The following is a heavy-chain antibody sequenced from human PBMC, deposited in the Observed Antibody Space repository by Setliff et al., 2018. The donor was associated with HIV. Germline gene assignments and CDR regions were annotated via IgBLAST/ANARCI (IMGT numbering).Heavy chain of an antibody. D-gene: IGHD1-26*01. Sequence: ASVKVSCKASGYTFSEYAIHWVRQAPGQRLEWMGRIDTDNGYRRYSPKLQGRVTITKDTSANTAYMELTNLRSDDSAIYYCARVSGGRPGNYYSAMDVWGQGTTVTVSS. CDR3: ARVSGGRPGNYYSAMDV. CDR1: GYTFSEYA. V-gene: IGHV1-3*04. CDR2: IDTDNGYR. J-gene: IGHJ6*02.